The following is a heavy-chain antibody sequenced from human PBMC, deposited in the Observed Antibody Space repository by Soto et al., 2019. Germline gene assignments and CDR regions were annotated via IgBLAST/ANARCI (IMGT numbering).Heavy chain of an antibody. CDR1: GFSLSTSGGG. D-gene: IGHD5-12*01. CDR2: IYWNGDE. Sequence: SGPTLVNPKQTLTLTCTFSGFSLSTSGGGVGWSRQPPGKALEWLAFIYWNGDERYSPSLKNRLTITKDTSKNQVVLTMTNVDPVDTAKYYCEKRDGYNYVFFYWGQGTLVTVSS. CDR3: EKRDGYNYVFFY. V-gene: IGHV2-5*01. J-gene: IGHJ4*02.